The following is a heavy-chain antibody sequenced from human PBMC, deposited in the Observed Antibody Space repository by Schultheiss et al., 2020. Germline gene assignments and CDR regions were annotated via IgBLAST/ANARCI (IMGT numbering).Heavy chain of an antibody. D-gene: IGHD3-9*01. CDR2: IYPGDSDT. CDR3: ARSPADYDILTGYYSGYFDY. V-gene: IGHV5-51*01. CDR1: GYSFTSYW. J-gene: IGHJ4*02. Sequence: GESLKISCKGSGYSFTSYWIGWVRQMPGKGLEWMGIIYPGDSDTRYSPSFQGQVTISADKSISTAYLQWSSLKASDTAMYYCARSPADYDILTGYYSGYFDYWGKGTLVTVSS.